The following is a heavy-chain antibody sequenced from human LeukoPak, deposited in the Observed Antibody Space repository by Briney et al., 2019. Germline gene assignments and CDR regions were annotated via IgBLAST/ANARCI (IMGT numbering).Heavy chain of an antibody. J-gene: IGHJ4*02. CDR1: GVSISSGDYY. CDR3: ASLSPEGYFDY. V-gene: IGHV4-30-4*01. CDR2: IYYSGST. Sequence: NPSETLSLTCTVSGVSISSGDYYWSWIRQPPGKGLEWIGYIYYSGSTYYNPSLKSRVTISVDTSKNQFSLKLSSVTAADTAVYYCASLSPEGYFDYWGQGTLVTVSS.